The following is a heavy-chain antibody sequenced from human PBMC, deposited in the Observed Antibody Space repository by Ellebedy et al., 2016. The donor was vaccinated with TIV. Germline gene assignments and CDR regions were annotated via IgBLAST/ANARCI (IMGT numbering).Heavy chain of an antibody. V-gene: IGHV1-24*01. CDR3: ATVMTTVTNDDFHN. CDR2: FDPEDGET. D-gene: IGHD4-17*01. Sequence: AASVKVSCKVSGYTLTELSMHWVRQAPGKGLEWMGGFDPEDGETIYEQKFQGRVTMTGDTSTDTAYLELSSLRSEDTAVYYCATVMTTVTNDDFHNWGQGTMVTVSS. CDR1: GYTLTELS. J-gene: IGHJ3*02.